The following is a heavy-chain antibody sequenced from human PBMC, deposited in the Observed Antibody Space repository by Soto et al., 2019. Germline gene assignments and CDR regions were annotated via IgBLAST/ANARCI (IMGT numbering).Heavy chain of an antibody. CDR3: ARSGGWYTTKYYFDY. CDR2: IWYDGSNK. J-gene: IGHJ4*02. D-gene: IGHD6-19*01. CDR1: GFTFSSYG. Sequence: ESGGGVVQPGRSLRLSCAASGFTFSSYGMHWVRQAPGKGLEWVAVIWYDGSNKYYADSVKGRFTISRDNSKNTLYLQMNSLRAEDTAVYYCARSGGWYTTKYYFDYWGQGTLVTVSS. V-gene: IGHV3-33*01.